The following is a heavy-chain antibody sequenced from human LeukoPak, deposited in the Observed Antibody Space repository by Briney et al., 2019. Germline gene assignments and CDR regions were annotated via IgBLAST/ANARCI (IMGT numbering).Heavy chain of an antibody. Sequence: ASVKVSCKASGYTFTDYYVHWVRQAPGRGLEWLGYMRPTSGDSSYAQKFQDRVTMTRDTSISTAYLEVSRLTSDDTAVYYCWTDDKYCTTTTCGDSWGQGTLVTVSS. D-gene: IGHD2-8*01. V-gene: IGHV1-2*02. CDR2: MRPTSGDS. CDR3: WTDDKYCTTTTCGDS. J-gene: IGHJ5*01. CDR1: GYTFTDYY.